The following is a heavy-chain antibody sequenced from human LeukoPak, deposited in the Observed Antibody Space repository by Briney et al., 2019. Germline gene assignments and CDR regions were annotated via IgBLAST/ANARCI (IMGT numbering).Heavy chain of an antibody. J-gene: IGHJ4*02. V-gene: IGHV1-8*03. Sequence: ASVKVSCKASGYTFTSYDVNWVRQATGQGLEWMGWMNPNSGNTGYAQKFQGRVTISRNTSITTAYMELSGLTSEDTAVYYCAREQDGGKHDYWGQGTLVTVSS. CDR2: MNPNSGNT. CDR1: GYTFTSYD. D-gene: IGHD4-23*01. CDR3: AREQDGGKHDY.